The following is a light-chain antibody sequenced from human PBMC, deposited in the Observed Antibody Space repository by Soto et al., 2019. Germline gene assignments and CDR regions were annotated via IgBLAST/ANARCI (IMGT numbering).Light chain of an antibody. Sequence: EIVLTQSPGTLSLSPGEGATVSCRASQSVNSNLLAWFQQKPGQAPRLLIPDASRRATGIPDRFSGSGSGTDFTLSISRLEPDDFAVYYCHQYVSSPLTFGQGTKLEIK. CDR2: DAS. CDR1: QSVNSNL. J-gene: IGKJ2*01. CDR3: HQYVSSPLT. V-gene: IGKV3-20*01.